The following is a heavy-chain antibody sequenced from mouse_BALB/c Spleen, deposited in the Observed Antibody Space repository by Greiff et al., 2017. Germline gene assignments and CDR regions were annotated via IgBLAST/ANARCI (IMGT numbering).Heavy chain of an antibody. V-gene: IGHV5-9-4*01. D-gene: IGHD3-2*01. CDR2: ISSGGSYT. J-gene: IGHJ3*01. CDR3: ARDPDSSGYWFAY. Sequence: EVQLVESGGGLVKPGGSLKLSCAASGFTFSSYAMSWVRQSPEKRLEWVAEISSGGSYTYYPDTVTGRFTISRDNAKNTLYLEMSSLRSEDTAMYYCARDPDSSGYWFAYWGQGTLVTVSA. CDR1: GFTFSSYA.